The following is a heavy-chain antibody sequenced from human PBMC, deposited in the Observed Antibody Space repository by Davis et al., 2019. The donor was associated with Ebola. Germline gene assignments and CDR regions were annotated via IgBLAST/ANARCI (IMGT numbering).Heavy chain of an antibody. V-gene: IGHV4-4*09. CDR2: TQNSGSP. CDR1: GGSISSYY. J-gene: IGHJ4*02. D-gene: IGHD4-23*01. Sequence: SETLSLTCSVSGGSISSYYWSWIRQPPGKGLEWVGCTQNSGSPIYNPSLKSRVTLSVDRSTNQFSLKLTSVTAADTAVYYCARGDYAGSSFDYWGEGTLVTVSS. CDR3: ARGDYAGSSFDY.